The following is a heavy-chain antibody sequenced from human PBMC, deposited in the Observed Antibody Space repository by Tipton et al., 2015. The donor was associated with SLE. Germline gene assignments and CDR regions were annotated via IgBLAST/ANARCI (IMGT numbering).Heavy chain of an antibody. CDR1: GFTFSSYG. J-gene: IGHJ5*02. CDR2: IKQDGSEK. D-gene: IGHD3-22*01. Sequence: SLRLSCAASGFTFSSYGMHWVRQAPGKGLEWVANIKQDGSEKYYVDSVKGRFTISRDNAKNSLYLQMNSLRAEDTAVYYCARVKVGGNWFDPWGQGTLVTVSS. CDR3: ARVKVGGNWFDP. V-gene: IGHV3-7*01.